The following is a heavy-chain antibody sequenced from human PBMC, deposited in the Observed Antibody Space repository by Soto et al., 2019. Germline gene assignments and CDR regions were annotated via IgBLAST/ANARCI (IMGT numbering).Heavy chain of an antibody. J-gene: IGHJ1*01. CDR2: ISSSSGII. V-gene: IGHV3-48*02. CDR1: GFTFSSYS. D-gene: IGHD1-1*01. CDR3: ARSMILEN. Sequence: EVQLVESGGGLVQPGGSLRLSCEASGFTFSSYSMNWVRQAPGKGLEWVSYISSSSGIIYYVDSVKGRFTISRDNAKNSLYLQMNSLRDEDTAVYYFARSMILENWGQGTLVTVSS.